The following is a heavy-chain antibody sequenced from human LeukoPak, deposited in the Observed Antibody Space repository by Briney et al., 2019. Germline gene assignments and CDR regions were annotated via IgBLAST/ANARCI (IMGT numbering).Heavy chain of an antibody. Sequence: PGGSLRLSCAAPGFTFSSYAMSWVRQAPGKGLEWVSAISGSGSSTYYADSVKGRFTISRDNSKNTLYLQMNSLRAEDTAVYYCAKDPIAVAQAYYFDYWGQGTLVTVSS. D-gene: IGHD6-19*01. CDR2: ISGSGSST. J-gene: IGHJ4*02. V-gene: IGHV3-23*01. CDR1: GFTFSSYA. CDR3: AKDPIAVAQAYYFDY.